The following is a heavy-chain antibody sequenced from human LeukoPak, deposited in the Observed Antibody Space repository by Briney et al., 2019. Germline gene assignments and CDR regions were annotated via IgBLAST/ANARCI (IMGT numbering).Heavy chain of an antibody. D-gene: IGHD6-6*01. Sequence: PSETLSLTCTVSGGSISSHYWSWVRQPPGKGLEWIGYIYYSGSTNYNPSLKSRVTISVDTSKNQFSLKLSSVTAADTAVYYCARQCSSSLVRHDWFDPWGQGTLVTVSS. CDR1: GGSISSHY. J-gene: IGHJ5*02. CDR2: IYYSGST. V-gene: IGHV4-59*11. CDR3: ARQCSSSLVRHDWFDP.